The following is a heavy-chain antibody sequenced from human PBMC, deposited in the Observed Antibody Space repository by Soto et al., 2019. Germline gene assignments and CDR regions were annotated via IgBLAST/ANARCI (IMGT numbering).Heavy chain of an antibody. CDR1: GGSISSSSYY. Sequence: SETLSLTCTVSGGSISSSSYYWGWIRQPPGKGLEWIGSIYYSGSTYYNPSLKSRVTLSVDTSKNQFSLKLSSVTAADTAVYYCARRFSYYDFWSGLNWFDPWGQGTLVTVSS. D-gene: IGHD3-3*01. V-gene: IGHV4-39*01. CDR3: ARRFSYYDFWSGLNWFDP. CDR2: IYYSGST. J-gene: IGHJ5*02.